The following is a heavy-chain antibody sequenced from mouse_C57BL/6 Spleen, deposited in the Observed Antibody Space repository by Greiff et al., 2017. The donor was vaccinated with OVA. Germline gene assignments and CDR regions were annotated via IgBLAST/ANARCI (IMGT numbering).Heavy chain of an antibody. V-gene: IGHV1-50*01. J-gene: IGHJ1*03. Sequence: QVQLKESGAELVKPGASVKLSCKASGYTFTSYWMQWVKQRPGQGLEWIGEIDPSDSYTNYNQKFKGKATLTVDTSSSTAYMQLSSLTSEDSAVYYCAYYYGSSSPTGYFDVWGTGTTVTVSS. CDR1: GYTFTSYW. D-gene: IGHD1-1*01. CDR2: IDPSDSYT. CDR3: AYYYGSSSPTGYFDV.